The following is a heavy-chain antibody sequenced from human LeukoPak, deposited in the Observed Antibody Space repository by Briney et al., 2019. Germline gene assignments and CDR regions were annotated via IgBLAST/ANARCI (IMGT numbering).Heavy chain of an antibody. V-gene: IGHV3-11*03. CDR3: ARPLSSSWYYFDY. D-gene: IGHD6-13*01. CDR2: ITSSGSYT. Sequence: TGGSLRLSCAASGFTFSDYYMSWIRQAPGKGLEWISYITSSGSYTQYADSVKARFTISRDSAKNSLYLQMNSLRADDTAVYYCARPLSSSWYYFDYWGQGNLFTVSS. CDR1: GFTFSDYY. J-gene: IGHJ4*02.